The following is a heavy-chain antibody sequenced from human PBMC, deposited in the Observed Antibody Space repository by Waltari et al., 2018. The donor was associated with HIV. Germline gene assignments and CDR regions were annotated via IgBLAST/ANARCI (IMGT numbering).Heavy chain of an antibody. D-gene: IGHD6-6*01. Sequence: QVQLQESGPGLVQSSPPLSRSCTVPGGSISSYYWCWNRQPPGKGLEWIGSISYSGSTNYNPSLKSRVTISVDTSKNQFSLKLSSVTAADTAVYYCARESSSDWFDPWGQGTLVTVSS. J-gene: IGHJ5*02. CDR2: ISYSGST. V-gene: IGHV4-59*01. CDR3: ARESSSDWFDP. CDR1: GGSISSYY.